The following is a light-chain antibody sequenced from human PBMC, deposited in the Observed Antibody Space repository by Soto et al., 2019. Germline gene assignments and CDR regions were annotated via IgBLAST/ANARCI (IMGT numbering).Light chain of an antibody. CDR2: DVS. V-gene: IGKV1-5*01. CDR3: QQRSNWPPIT. J-gene: IGKJ5*01. CDR1: QSIGDS. Sequence: DIQMSQYKSTLAACRGGGDIMACGVSQSIGDSLAWYQQKSGKAPYLLISDVSSLERGVPSRFSGSASGTDFTLTISSLEPEDFAVYHSQQRSNWPPITFGQGTRLEI.